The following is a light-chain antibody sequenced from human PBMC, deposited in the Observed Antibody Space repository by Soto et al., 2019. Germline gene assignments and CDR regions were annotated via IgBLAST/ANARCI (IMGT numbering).Light chain of an antibody. CDR2: ATS. J-gene: IGKJ1*01. CDR3: HQYVSSPPAWA. V-gene: IGKV3-20*01. CDR1: QSISNSY. Sequence: EIVLTQSPGTLSLSPGERATLSCKTSQSISNSYLAWSQQKPGQAPRLLISATSSRATGGPDRFSGSGSGTDFTLSISSLEPEDSAVYYCHQYVSSPPAWAFGQGTKVEIK.